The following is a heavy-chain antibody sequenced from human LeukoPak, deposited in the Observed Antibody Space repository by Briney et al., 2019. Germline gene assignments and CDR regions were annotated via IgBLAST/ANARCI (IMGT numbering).Heavy chain of an antibody. CDR2: IYSSGNT. CDR1: GGAISDYY. CDR3: ARRKAYSSAYDY. J-gene: IGHJ4*02. Sequence: SETLSLTCSVSGGAISDYYWSWIRQPPGKGLEWLGYIYSSGNTKYNPSLKSHITISVDTSKNQFYLNLTSVTTADTAVYFCARRKAYSSAYDYWGQGNLVTVSS. V-gene: IGHV4-59*01. D-gene: IGHD3-22*01.